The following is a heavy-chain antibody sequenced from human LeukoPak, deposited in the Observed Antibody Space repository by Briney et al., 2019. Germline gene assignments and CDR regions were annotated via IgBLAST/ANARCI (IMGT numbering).Heavy chain of an antibody. CDR3: ARDLDYVWGSYRSPYAFDI. Sequence: SETLSLTCTVSGGSIHSYYWSWIRQPPGKGLEWIGYIYYSGSTNYNPSLKSRVTISVDTSKNQFSLKLSSVTAADTAVYYCARDLDYVWGSYRSPYAFDIWAKGQWSPSLQ. CDR2: IYYSGST. D-gene: IGHD3-16*02. J-gene: IGHJ3*02. CDR1: GGSIHSYY. V-gene: IGHV4-59*01.